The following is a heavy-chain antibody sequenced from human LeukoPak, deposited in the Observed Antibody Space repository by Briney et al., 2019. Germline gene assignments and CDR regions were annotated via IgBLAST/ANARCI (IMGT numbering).Heavy chain of an antibody. J-gene: IGHJ4*02. V-gene: IGHV4-39*01. CDR2: IYYSGST. CDR3: ARHLSRWYLFDY. CDR1: GGSISSSSYY. D-gene: IGHD4-23*01. Sequence: SETLSPTCTVSGGSISSSSYYWGWIRQPPGKGLEWIGSIYYSGSTYYNPSLKSRVTISVDTSKNQFSLKLSSVTAADTAVYYCARHLSRWYLFDYWGQGTLVTVSS.